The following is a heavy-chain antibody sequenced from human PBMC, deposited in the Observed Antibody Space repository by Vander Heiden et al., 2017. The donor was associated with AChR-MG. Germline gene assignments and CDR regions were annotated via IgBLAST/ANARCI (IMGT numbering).Heavy chain of an antibody. CDR1: GFALSTSGVA. CDR2: IYCDDDK. CDR3: AHSGCSGGSCYGGIDY. Sequence: QITLKESGPTLVKPTQTLTLTCTFSGFALSTSGVAVGWIRQPPGKALEWLALIYCDDDKRYSPSLKSRLTITKDTSKNQVVLTMTNMDPVDTATYYCAHSGCSGGSCYGGIDYWGQGTLVTVSS. D-gene: IGHD2-15*01. J-gene: IGHJ4*02. V-gene: IGHV2-5*02.